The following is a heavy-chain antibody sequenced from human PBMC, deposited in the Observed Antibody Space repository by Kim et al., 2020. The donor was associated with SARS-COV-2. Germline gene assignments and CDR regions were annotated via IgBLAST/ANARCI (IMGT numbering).Heavy chain of an antibody. CDR1: GFTFSAYA. CDR2: ISSDGNNK. D-gene: IGHD3-10*01. Sequence: GGSLRLSCAASGFTFSAYAIHWVRQAPGKGLEWVAFISSDGNNKYYPDSVRGRFTVSRDNSKNTVFLQLSSLRAEDTALYYCARGPPAWVGSAKSFGFWG. CDR3: ARGPPAWVGSAKSFGF. V-gene: IGHV3-33*05. J-gene: IGHJ2*01.